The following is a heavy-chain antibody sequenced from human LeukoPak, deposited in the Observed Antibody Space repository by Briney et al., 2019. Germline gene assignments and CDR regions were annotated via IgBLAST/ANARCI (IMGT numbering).Heavy chain of an antibody. V-gene: IGHV4-31*03. Sequence: SQTLSLTSTVSGGSISSGGYYWSWIRQHPGKGLEWIGYIYYSGSTYYNPSLKSRVTISVDTSKNQFSLKLSSVTAADTAVYYCAVQTYYYDSSGYDYWGQGTLVTVSS. J-gene: IGHJ4*02. D-gene: IGHD3-22*01. CDR2: IYYSGST. CDR1: GGSISSGGYY. CDR3: AVQTYYYDSSGYDY.